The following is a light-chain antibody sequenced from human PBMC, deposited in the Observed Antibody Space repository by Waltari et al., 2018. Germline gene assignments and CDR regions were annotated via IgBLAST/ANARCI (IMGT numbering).Light chain of an antibody. V-gene: IGLV2-23*01. CDR3: CSFAGRGTTI. CDR1: NINIGDYNL. CDR2: EDT. Sequence: QSALTQPASVSGSPGQSITISCSGTNINIGDYNLVSWYQHHPGKAPKLIIYEDTKRPSGVSFLLSGSKSGNTASLTISGLQAEDEADYNCCSFAGRGTTIFGGGTKLTVL. J-gene: IGLJ2*01.